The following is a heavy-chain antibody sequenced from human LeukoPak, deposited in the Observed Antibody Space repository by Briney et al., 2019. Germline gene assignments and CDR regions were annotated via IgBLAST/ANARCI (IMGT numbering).Heavy chain of an antibody. CDR3: AKETIAVAPYFDY. D-gene: IGHD6-19*01. Sequence: PGGSLRLSCAASGFTFSSYGMHWVRQAPGKGLEWVAVISYDGSNKYYADSVKGRFTISRDNSKNTLYLQMNSLRAEDTAVYYCAKETIAVAPYFDYWGQGTLVTVSS. CDR2: ISYDGSNK. CDR1: GFTFSSYG. J-gene: IGHJ4*02. V-gene: IGHV3-30*18.